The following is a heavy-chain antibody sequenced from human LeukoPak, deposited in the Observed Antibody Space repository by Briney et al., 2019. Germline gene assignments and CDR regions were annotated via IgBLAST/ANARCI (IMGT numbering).Heavy chain of an antibody. J-gene: IGHJ3*02. V-gene: IGHV4-39*07. CDR1: GVSISSGSNY. D-gene: IGHD3-10*01. Sequence: PSETLSLTCRVSGVSISSGSNYWGWIRQPPGKTLEWIGSIYSSGSTYYNSSLKSRVIILIDTAKNHFSLNLSSVSAADTAVYYCARSDGYGLVGIWGQGTMVTVSS. CDR3: ARSDGYGLVGI. CDR2: IYSSGST.